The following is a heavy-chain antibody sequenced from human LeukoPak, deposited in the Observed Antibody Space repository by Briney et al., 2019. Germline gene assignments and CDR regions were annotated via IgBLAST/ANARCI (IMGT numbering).Heavy chain of an antibody. Sequence: GGSLRLSCAASGFTFSSYWRTWVRQAPGKGLEWVANIKTDGSQKYYVDSVKGRFSISRDNAKNSLYLQMDSLRVDDTAIYYCARGLLEWLRLETYSFDYCGQGTLVTVSS. J-gene: IGHJ4*02. CDR1: GFTFSSYW. CDR3: ARGLLEWLRLETYSFDY. CDR2: IKTDGSQK. V-gene: IGHV3-7*01. D-gene: IGHD3-16*01.